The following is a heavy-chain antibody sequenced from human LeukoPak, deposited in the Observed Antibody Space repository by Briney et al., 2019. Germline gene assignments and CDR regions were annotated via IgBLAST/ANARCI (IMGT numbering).Heavy chain of an antibody. Sequence: GGSLRLSCAASGFTFSSYSMNWVRQAPGKGLEWVSYISSSSSTIYYADSVKGRFSISRDNAKNSLYLQMNSLRDEDTAVYFCARETGDKDRGRAWNWFDPWGQGTLVTVSS. D-gene: IGHD7-27*01. CDR2: ISSSSSTI. V-gene: IGHV3-48*02. CDR3: ARETGDKDRGRAWNWFDP. CDR1: GFTFSSYS. J-gene: IGHJ5*02.